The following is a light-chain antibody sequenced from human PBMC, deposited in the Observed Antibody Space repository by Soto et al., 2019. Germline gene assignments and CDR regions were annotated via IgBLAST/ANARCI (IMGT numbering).Light chain of an antibody. Sequence: DIQMTQSPSSLSASVGDRVTITCRASQSISSYLNWYQQKPGKAPKLLIYAASSLQSGVPSRFSGSGSGTDFTLTISSLQPEDFATYYCQQCYSTPWTFGQGTE. CDR3: QQCYSTPWT. V-gene: IGKV1-39*01. J-gene: IGKJ1*01. CDR1: QSISSY. CDR2: AAS.